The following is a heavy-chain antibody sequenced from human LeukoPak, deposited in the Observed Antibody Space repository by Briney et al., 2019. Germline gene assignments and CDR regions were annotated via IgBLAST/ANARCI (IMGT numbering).Heavy chain of an antibody. CDR3: ARGGIAVAGTPYYYYMDV. J-gene: IGHJ6*03. CDR2: IYTSGST. CDR1: GGSLSGYY. D-gene: IGHD6-19*01. V-gene: IGHV4-59*10. Sequence: PSETLSLTCAVYGGSLSGYYWSWIRQPAGKGLEWIGRIYTSGSTNYNPSLKSRVTMSVDTSKNQFSLKLSSVTAADTAVYYCARGGIAVAGTPYYYYMDVWGKGTTVTVSS.